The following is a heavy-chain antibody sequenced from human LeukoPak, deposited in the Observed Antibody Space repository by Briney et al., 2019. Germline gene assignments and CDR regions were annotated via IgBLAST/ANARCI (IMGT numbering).Heavy chain of an antibody. J-gene: IGHJ6*03. D-gene: IGHD3-3*01. V-gene: IGHV4-59*01. CDR3: ARAPDFWSGYYTGGYYYMDV. CDR2: IYYSGST. CDR1: GGSISSYY. Sequence: SETLSLTCTVSGGSISSYYWSWIRQPPGKGLEWIGYIYYSGSTNYNPSLKSRVTISVDTSKNQFSLKLSSVTAADTAVYYCARAPDFWSGYYTGGYYYMDVWGKGTTVTVSS.